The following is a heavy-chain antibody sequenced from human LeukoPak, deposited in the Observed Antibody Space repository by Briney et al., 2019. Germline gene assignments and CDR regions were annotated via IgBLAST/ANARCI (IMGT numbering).Heavy chain of an antibody. J-gene: IGHJ6*02. CDR3: ARDYPPYSSGWYDDYYYGMDV. CDR2: ISSSGSTI. Sequence: GGSLRLSCAASGFTFSSYEMNWVRQAPGKGLEWVPYISSSGSTIYYADSVKGRFTISRDNAKDSLYLQMNSLRAEDTAVYYCARDYPPYSSGWYDDYYYGMDVWGQGTTVTVSS. CDR1: GFTFSSYE. D-gene: IGHD6-19*01. V-gene: IGHV3-48*03.